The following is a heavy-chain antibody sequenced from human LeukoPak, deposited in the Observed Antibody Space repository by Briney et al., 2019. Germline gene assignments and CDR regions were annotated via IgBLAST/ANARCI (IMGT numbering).Heavy chain of an antibody. CDR3: AREPPGGSSARWFDP. J-gene: IGHJ5*02. Sequence: SETLSLTCTVSGGSISSSSYYWGWIRQPPGKGLEWIGSIYYSGSTYYNPSLKSRVTISVDTSKNQFSLKLSSVTAADTAVYYCAREPPGGSSARWFDPWGQGTLVTVSS. CDR1: GGSISSSSYY. CDR2: IYYSGST. V-gene: IGHV4-39*07. D-gene: IGHD2-15*01.